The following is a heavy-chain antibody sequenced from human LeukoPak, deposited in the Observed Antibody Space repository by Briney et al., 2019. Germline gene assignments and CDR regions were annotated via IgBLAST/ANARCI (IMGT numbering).Heavy chain of an antibody. CDR1: GFTFNNYA. CDR2: ISGSGGNT. D-gene: IGHD6-19*01. V-gene: IGHV3-23*01. Sequence: GGSLRLSCAASGFTFNNYAMSWVRQAPGKGLEWVSSISGSGGNTYYADSVRGRFTISRDNSKNTLYLQMNSLRAADTAVYYCAKDRRITMAGTVDYFDYWGQGTLITVSS. J-gene: IGHJ4*02. CDR3: AKDRRITMAGTVDYFDY.